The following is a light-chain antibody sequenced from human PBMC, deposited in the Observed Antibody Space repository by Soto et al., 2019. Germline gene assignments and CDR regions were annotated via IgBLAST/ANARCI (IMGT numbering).Light chain of an antibody. CDR2: GAS. V-gene: IGKV4-1*01. CDR1: QRVLNKTNNNNY. Sequence: DIVMTQSPDSLAVSLAERATIICRSSQRVLNKTNNNNYLAWYQQKPGQAPKLLIYGASTRESGIPDRFSGSGSGTDFTLTISSLQPEDVAVYYCQQYYSTWTFGQGTKVDIK. J-gene: IGKJ1*01. CDR3: QQYYSTWT.